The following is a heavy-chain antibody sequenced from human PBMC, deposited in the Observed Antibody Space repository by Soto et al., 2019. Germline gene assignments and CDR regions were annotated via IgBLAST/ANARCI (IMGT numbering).Heavy chain of an antibody. CDR3: TTDPGRGGSITIFGVVITAFDY. CDR2: IKSKTDGGTT. CDR1: GFTFSNAW. Sequence: GGSLRLSCAASGFTFSNAWMSWVRQAPGKGLEWVGRIKSKTDGGTTDYAAPVKGRFTNSRDDSKNTLYLQMNSLKTEDTAVYYCTTDPGRGGSITIFGVVITAFDYWGQGTLVTVSS. D-gene: IGHD3-3*01. V-gene: IGHV3-15*01. J-gene: IGHJ4*02.